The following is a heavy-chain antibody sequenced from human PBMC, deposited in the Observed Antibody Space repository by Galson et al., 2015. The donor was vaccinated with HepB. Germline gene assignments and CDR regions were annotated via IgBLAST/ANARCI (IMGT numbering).Heavy chain of an antibody. CDR1: GFTFSDYA. J-gene: IGHJ4*02. V-gene: IGHV3-33*01. CDR3: TRSAPYCRRSSCYFFEY. Sequence: SLRLSCAASGFTFSDYAMHWVRQAPGKGLEWVAVIWYDGSNKYYADSVEGRFTDSRDDSKNTLYLQMNSLGAGDTAVYYCTRSAPYCRRSSCYFFEYWGQGTLVTVSS. CDR2: IWYDGSNK. D-gene: IGHD2-2*01.